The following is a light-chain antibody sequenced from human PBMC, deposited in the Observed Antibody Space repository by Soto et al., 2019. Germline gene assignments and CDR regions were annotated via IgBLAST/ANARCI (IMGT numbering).Light chain of an antibody. J-gene: IGKJ1*01. CDR3: QQYGISPRT. V-gene: IGKV3-20*01. CDR2: GAS. CDR1: QSVSSNY. Sequence: IVLTQSPGTLSLSPWERATLSCRTSQSVSSNYLAWYQQKPGQAPRLFIYGASSRATGIPDRFSGSGSGTDFTLTISRLEPEDFAVYYCQQYGISPRTFGQGTKVDIK.